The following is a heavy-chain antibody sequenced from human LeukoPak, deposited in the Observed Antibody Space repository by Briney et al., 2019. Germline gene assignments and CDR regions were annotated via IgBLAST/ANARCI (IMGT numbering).Heavy chain of an antibody. CDR3: TRRAGGCSSSSCYDY. Sequence: GESLKLSCAASGFTFSDSAMHWVRQASGKGLEWVGCIRSKANSYATAYGASVKGRFTISRDESKNTAYLQMNSLKTEDTAVYFCTRRAGGCSSSSCYDYWGQGILVTVSS. D-gene: IGHD2-2*01. V-gene: IGHV3-73*01. CDR1: GFTFSDSA. J-gene: IGHJ4*02. CDR2: IRSKANSYAT.